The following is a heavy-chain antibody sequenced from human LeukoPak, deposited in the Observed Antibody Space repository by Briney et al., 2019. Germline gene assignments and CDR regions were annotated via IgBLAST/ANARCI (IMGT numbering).Heavy chain of an antibody. CDR3: ARDPILSRYGDYAGGYFDY. CDR2: ISYDGSNK. D-gene: IGHD4-17*01. CDR1: GFTFSSYA. V-gene: IGHV3-30-3*01. Sequence: GGSLRLSCAASGFTFSSYAMHWVRQAPGKGLEWVAVISYDGSNKYYADSVKGRFTISRDNSKNTLYLQMNSLRAEDTAVYYCARDPILSRYGDYAGGYFDYWGQGTLVTVSS. J-gene: IGHJ4*02.